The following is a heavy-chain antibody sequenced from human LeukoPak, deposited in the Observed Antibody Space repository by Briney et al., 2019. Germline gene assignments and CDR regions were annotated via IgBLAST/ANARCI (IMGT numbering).Heavy chain of an antibody. CDR2: IYYSGST. CDR3: ARYYYVSGSYYFDY. Sequence: PSETLSLTCTVSGGSINNYYWSWIRQPPGKGLEWIGYIYYSGSTNYNPSLKSRLTISVDTSKNQFSLKLSSVTAADTAVYYCARYYYVSGSYYFDYWGQGTLV. J-gene: IGHJ4*02. CDR1: GGSINNYY. V-gene: IGHV4-59*01. D-gene: IGHD3-10*01.